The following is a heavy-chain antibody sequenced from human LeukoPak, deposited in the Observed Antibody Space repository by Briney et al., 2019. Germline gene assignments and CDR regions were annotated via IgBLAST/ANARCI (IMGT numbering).Heavy chain of an antibody. J-gene: IGHJ4*02. V-gene: IGHV4-39*07. D-gene: IGHD5-18*01. CDR3: ARDRENTAMVRYFDY. Sequence: SETLSLTCTVSGGSISSSSYYWGWIRQPPGKGLEWIGSIYYSGSTYYNPSLKSRVTISVDTSKNQFSLKLSSVTAADTAVYYCARDRENTAMVRYFDYWGQGTLVTVSS. CDR1: GGSISSSSYY. CDR2: IYYSGST.